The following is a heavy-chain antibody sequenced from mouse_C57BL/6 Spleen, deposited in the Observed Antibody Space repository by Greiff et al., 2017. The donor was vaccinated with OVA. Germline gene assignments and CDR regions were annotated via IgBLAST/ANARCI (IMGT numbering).Heavy chain of an antibody. CDR2: IYPRSGNT. Sequence: VKLQESGAELARPGASVKLSCKASGYTFTSYGISWVKQRTGQGLEWIGEIYPRSGNTYYNEKFKGKATLTADKSSSTAYMELRSLTSEDSAVYFCARSGVTALFDYWGQGTTLTVSS. CDR1: GYTFTSYG. V-gene: IGHV1-81*01. D-gene: IGHD2-2*01. CDR3: ARSGVTALFDY. J-gene: IGHJ2*01.